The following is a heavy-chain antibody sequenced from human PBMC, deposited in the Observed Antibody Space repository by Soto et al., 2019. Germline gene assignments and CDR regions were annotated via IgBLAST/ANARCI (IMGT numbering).Heavy chain of an antibody. CDR3: ARDWRDYVWGRYRFNWFDP. J-gene: IGHJ5*02. CDR1: GGTFSSYA. V-gene: IGHV1-69*01. CDR2: IIPIFGTA. D-gene: IGHD3-16*02. Sequence: QVQLVQSGAEVKKPGSSVKVSCKASGGTFSSYAISWVRQAPGQGLEWMGGIIPIFGTANYAQKFQGRVTSTANESTSTANMELSRLRSEDTAVYYCARDWRDYVWGRYRFNWFDPWGQGTLVTVSS.